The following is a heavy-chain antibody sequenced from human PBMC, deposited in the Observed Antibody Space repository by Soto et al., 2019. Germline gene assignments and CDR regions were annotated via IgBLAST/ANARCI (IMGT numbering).Heavy chain of an antibody. V-gene: IGHV4-38-2*02. D-gene: IGHD1-26*01. CDR3: ARDSLVGATPYYYYGMDV. J-gene: IGHJ6*02. Sequence: SETLSLTCAVSGYSISSGYYWGWIRQPPGXGLEWIGSIYHSGSTYYNPSLKSRVTISVDTSKNQFSLKLSSVTAADTAVYYCARDSLVGATPYYYYGMDVWGQGTTVTVFS. CDR2: IYHSGST. CDR1: GYSISSGYY.